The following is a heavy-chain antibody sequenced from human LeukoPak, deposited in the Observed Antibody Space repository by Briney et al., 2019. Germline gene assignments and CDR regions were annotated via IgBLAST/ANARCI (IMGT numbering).Heavy chain of an antibody. CDR3: AREVTGYSSGWYPIDY. D-gene: IGHD6-19*01. J-gene: IGHJ4*02. V-gene: IGHV1-46*01. Sequence: ASVEVSCKASGYTFTSYYMHWVRQAPGQGLEWMGIINPSGGSTSYAQKFQGRVTMTRDMSTSTVYMELSSLRSEDTAVYYCAREVTGYSSGWYPIDYWGQGTLVTVSS. CDR1: GYTFTSYY. CDR2: INPSGGST.